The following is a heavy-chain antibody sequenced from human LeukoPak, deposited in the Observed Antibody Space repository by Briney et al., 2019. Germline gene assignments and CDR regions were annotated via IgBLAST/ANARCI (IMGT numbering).Heavy chain of an antibody. D-gene: IGHD3-22*01. Sequence: GGSLRLSCAASGFTFSTYWMSWVRQAPGKGLEWVANIKQDGSEKYYVDSVKGRFTISRDNAKNSLYLQMNSLRAEDTAVYYCARDHPYYYDTSGYWHDYWGQGTLVTVSS. CDR3: ARDHPYYYDTSGYWHDY. J-gene: IGHJ4*02. V-gene: IGHV3-7*01. CDR1: GFTFSTYW. CDR2: IKQDGSEK.